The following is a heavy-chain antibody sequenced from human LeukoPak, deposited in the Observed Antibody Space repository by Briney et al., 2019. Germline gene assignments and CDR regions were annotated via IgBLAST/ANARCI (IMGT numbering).Heavy chain of an antibody. CDR3: ARKTRDSSGWTFDY. J-gene: IGHJ4*02. CDR2: IYYSGST. V-gene: IGHV4-59*08. Sequence: SETLSLTCTVSGGSISSYYWSWIRQPPGKGLECIGYIYYSGSTNYNPSLKSRVTISVDTSKNQFSLKLSSVTAADTAVYYCARKTRDSSGWTFDYWGQGTLVTVSS. D-gene: IGHD6-19*01. CDR1: GGSISSYY.